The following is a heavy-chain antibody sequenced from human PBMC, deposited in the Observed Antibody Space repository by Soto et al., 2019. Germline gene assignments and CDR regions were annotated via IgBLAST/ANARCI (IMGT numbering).Heavy chain of an antibody. D-gene: IGHD3-22*01. V-gene: IGHV3-23*01. J-gene: IGHJ4*02. CDR1: GFTFSSYA. CDR3: AKVRPVTMIVVANFDY. CDR2: ISGSGVST. Sequence: EVQLLESGGGLVQPGGSLRLSCAASGFTFSSYALSWFHQPPGKGLEWVSAISGSGVSTYYADSVKGRFTISRDNSKNTLYLQMNSLRAEDTAVYYCAKVRPVTMIVVANFDYWGQGTLVTVSS.